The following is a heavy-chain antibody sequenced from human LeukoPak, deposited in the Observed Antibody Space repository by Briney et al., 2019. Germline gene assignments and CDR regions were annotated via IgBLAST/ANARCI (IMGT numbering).Heavy chain of an antibody. CDR2: IKPDGSEK. J-gene: IGHJ4*02. CDR1: GFTFRSYW. V-gene: IGHV3-7*01. Sequence: GSLRLSCAASGFTFRSYWMTWVRQARGKGPELVANIKPDGSEKYYVDSVKGRYTISRDNAKNLLYLQMNSLRAEDSAVYFCARSTVAAAGDDWGQGTLVTVSS. CDR3: ARSTVAAAGDD. D-gene: IGHD6-13*01.